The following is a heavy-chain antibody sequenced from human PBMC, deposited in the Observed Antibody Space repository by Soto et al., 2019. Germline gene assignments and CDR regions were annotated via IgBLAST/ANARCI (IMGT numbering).Heavy chain of an antibody. V-gene: IGHV3-33*01. Sequence: PGGSLRLSCAASGFTFSSYGMHWVRQAPGKGLAWVAVIWYDGSNKYYADSVKGRFTISRDNSKNTLYLQMNSLRAEDTAVYYCARGRILADCSGGSCYSPPYGAFDIWGQGTMVTVSS. J-gene: IGHJ3*02. CDR2: IWYDGSNK. CDR3: ARGRILADCSGGSCYSPPYGAFDI. CDR1: GFTFSSYG. D-gene: IGHD2-15*01.